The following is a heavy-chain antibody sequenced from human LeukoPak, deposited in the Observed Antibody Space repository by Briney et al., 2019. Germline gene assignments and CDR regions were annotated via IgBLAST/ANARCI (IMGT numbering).Heavy chain of an antibody. CDR1: VFPFSSYS. D-gene: IGHD3-9*01. Sequence: GGSLRLSCAASVFPFSSYSMHWVRKAPGKGLECVSSISRSSSFIYYADSVKGRFTISRDNAKNSLYLQMNSLRAEDTAVYYCARASNPLRYFDHNLDYWGQGTLVTVS. CDR3: ARASNPLRYFDHNLDY. CDR2: ISRSSSFI. V-gene: IGHV3-21*01. J-gene: IGHJ4*02.